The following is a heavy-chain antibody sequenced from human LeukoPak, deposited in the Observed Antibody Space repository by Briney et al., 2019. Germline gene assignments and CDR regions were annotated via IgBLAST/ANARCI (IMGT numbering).Heavy chain of an antibody. CDR2: IFYSGST. V-gene: IGHV4-39*07. D-gene: IGHD1-26*01. CDR3: ARGGYSLTETFDY. J-gene: IGHJ4*02. Sequence: PSETLSLTCTVSGGSISTSSYYWGWVRQPPGKGLEWIGNIFYSGSTYYSPSLKSRVTISVDTSKNQFSLKLSSVTAADTAVYYCARGGYSLTETFDYWGQGTLVTVSS. CDR1: GGSISTSSYY.